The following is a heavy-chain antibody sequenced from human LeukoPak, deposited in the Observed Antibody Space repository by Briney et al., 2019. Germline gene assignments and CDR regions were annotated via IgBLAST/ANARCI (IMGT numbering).Heavy chain of an antibody. V-gene: IGHV3-30-3*01. CDR2: ISYDENDK. CDR1: GFTFSSYA. D-gene: IGHD4-17*01. J-gene: IGHJ4*02. CDR3: ARIYGDYVDY. Sequence: PGGSLRLSCAASGFTFSSYAMHWVRQAPGKGLEWVAVISYDENDKYYADSVKGRFTISRDNSKNTLYLQMNSLRAEDTAVYYCARIYGDYVDYWGQGTLVTVSS.